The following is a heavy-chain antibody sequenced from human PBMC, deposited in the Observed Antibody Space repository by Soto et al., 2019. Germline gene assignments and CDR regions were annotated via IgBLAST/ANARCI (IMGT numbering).Heavy chain of an antibody. CDR3: ARGQEGVVATH. V-gene: IGHV4-34*01. D-gene: IGHD5-12*01. CDR2: IKDGGRT. J-gene: IGHJ4*02. CDR1: GGSLSGYY. Sequence: QVQLQQWGAGLLKPSETLSLNCAVNGGSLSGYYWSWIRQPPGKGLEWIGEIKDGGRTNYSPSLKSRATISADTSNIQFSLRLYSVTAADTGVYYCARGQEGVVATHWDQGTLVTVSS.